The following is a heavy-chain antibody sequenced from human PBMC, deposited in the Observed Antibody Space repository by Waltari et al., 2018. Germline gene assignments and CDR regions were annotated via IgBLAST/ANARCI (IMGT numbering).Heavy chain of an antibody. CDR1: GGSISSGDYY. V-gene: IGHV4-30-4*08. CDR3: ARGLTFGGVFGNVFDY. CDR2: IYSSGST. J-gene: IGHJ4*02. Sequence: QVQLQESGPGLVKPSQTLSLTCTVSGGSISSGDYYWSWIRQPPGKGLEWIAYIYSSGSTYYNPSLKSRVTISVDTSKEQFSLKLSSVTDADTAVYYCARGLTFGGVFGNVFDYWGQGTLVTVSS. D-gene: IGHD3-16*02.